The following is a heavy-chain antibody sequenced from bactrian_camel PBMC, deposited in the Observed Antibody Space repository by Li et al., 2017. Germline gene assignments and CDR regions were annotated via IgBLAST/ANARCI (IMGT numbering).Heavy chain of an antibody. J-gene: IGHJ4*01. Sequence: VQLVESGGDLVQPGGSLRLSCAASGFTFSNYAMRWVRQAPGKGLEWLSNINSGASSTSYADSVKGRFTISRDYAKNTLYLQLNSLKTEDTAMYYCGRTVGPATGAYDYWGQGTQVTV. V-gene: IGHV3S31*01. CDR2: INSGASST. CDR1: GFTFSNYA. D-gene: IGHD7*01. CDR3: GRTVGPATGAYDY.